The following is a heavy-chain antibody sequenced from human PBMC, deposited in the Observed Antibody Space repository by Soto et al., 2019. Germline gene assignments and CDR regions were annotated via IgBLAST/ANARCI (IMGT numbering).Heavy chain of an antibody. D-gene: IGHD2-15*01. J-gene: IGHJ4*02. CDR3: ARRLGYCSGGSCPGVFDY. CDR2: IYYSGST. V-gene: IGHV4-39*01. CDR1: GGSISSSSYY. Sequence: QLQLQESGPGLVKPSETLSLTCTVSGGSISSSSYYWGWIRQPPGKGLEWIGSIYYSGSTYYNPSLKSRVTISVDTSKNQFSLKLSSVTAADTAVYYCARRLGYCSGGSCPGVFDYWGQGTLVTVSS.